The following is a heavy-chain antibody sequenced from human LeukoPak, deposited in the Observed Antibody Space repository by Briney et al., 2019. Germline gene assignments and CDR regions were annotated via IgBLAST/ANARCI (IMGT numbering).Heavy chain of an antibody. J-gene: IGHJ4*02. CDR2: ISPDGNTQ. Sequence: GGSLRLSCAASGFTFSSYAMHWVRQAPGKGLEWAAVISPDGNTQYYADSVEGRFTISRDNAKNSLYLQMNSLRAEDTAVYYCASNSYDSSGYYYSWGQGTLVTVSS. CDR3: ASNSYDSSGYYYS. CDR1: GFTFSSYA. V-gene: IGHV3-30-3*01. D-gene: IGHD3-22*01.